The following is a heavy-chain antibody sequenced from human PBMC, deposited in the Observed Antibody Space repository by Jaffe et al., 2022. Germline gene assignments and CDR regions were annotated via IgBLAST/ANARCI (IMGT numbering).Heavy chain of an antibody. J-gene: IGHJ4*02. CDR2: INHSGST. CDR3: AIGTDPPLTTVTTGNFDY. CDR1: GGSFSGYY. D-gene: IGHD4-17*01. V-gene: IGHV4-34*01. Sequence: QVQLQQWGAGLLKPSETLSLTCAVYGGSFSGYYWSWIRQPPGKGLEWIGEINHSGSTNYNPSLKSRVTISVDTSKNQFSLKLSSVTAADTAVYYCAIGTDPPLTTVTTGNFDYWGQGTLVTVSS.